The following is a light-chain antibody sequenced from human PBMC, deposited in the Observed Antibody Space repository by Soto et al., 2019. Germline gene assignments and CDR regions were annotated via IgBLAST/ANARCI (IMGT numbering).Light chain of an antibody. V-gene: IGKV1-5*03. CDR1: QSISDW. Sequence: DIQMTQSPCTLSASVGDRVTITCRASQSISDWLAWYQQRSGKAPKLLIYKASSLQSGVPPRFSGSGSGTEFTLTISSLQPDDFATYYCQQYNRFPYTFGQGTKLEIK. J-gene: IGKJ2*01. CDR3: QQYNRFPYT. CDR2: KAS.